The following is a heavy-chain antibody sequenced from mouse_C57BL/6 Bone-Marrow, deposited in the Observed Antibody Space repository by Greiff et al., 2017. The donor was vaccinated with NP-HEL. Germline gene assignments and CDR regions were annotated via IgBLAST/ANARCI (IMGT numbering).Heavy chain of an antibody. Sequence: VKLVESGAELARPGASVKLSCKASGYTFTSYGISWVKQRTGQGLEWIGEIYPRSGNTYYNEKFKGKATLTADKSSSTAYMELRSLTSEDSAVYFCANGGYYAMDYWGQGTSVTVSS. J-gene: IGHJ4*01. CDR1: GYTFTSYG. V-gene: IGHV1-81*01. CDR3: ANGGYYAMDY. CDR2: IYPRSGNT. D-gene: IGHD1-1*01.